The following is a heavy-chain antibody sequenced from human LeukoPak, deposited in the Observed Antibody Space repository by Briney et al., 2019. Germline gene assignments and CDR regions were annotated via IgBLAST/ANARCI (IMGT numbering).Heavy chain of an antibody. J-gene: IGHJ6*02. CDR1: GYIFTGHY. Sequence: GASVNVSCKASGYIFTGHYMHWVRQAPGQGLEWMGWINPNSGGTNYAQKFQGWVTMTRDTSISTAYMELSRLRSDDTAVYYCARGEGAAAGTAVATYGMDVWGQGTTVTVSS. D-gene: IGHD6-13*01. CDR2: INPNSGGT. V-gene: IGHV1-2*04. CDR3: ARGEGAAAGTAVATYGMDV.